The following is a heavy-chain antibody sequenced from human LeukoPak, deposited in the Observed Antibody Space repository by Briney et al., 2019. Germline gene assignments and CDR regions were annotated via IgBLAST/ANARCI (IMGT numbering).Heavy chain of an antibody. Sequence: GGSLRLSCAASGFTFNDYYMSWIRQAPGKGLEWVSYISSSGSTIYYADSVKGRFTISRDNAKNSLYLQMNSLRAEDTAVYYCARDARRGIRFLEWLSWFDPWGQGTLVTVSS. J-gene: IGHJ5*02. V-gene: IGHV3-11*04. CDR2: ISSSGSTI. CDR1: GFTFNDYY. CDR3: ARDARRGIRFLEWLSWFDP. D-gene: IGHD3-3*01.